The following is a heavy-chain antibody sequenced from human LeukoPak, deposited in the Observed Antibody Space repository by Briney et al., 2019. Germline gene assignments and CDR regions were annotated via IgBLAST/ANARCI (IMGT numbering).Heavy chain of an antibody. CDR3: VKPSLDYYGSGPSAFDI. V-gene: IGHV3-64D*06. CDR1: GFTFSSYA. J-gene: IGHJ3*02. D-gene: IGHD3-10*01. Sequence: PGGSLRLSCSASGFTFSSYAMHWVRQAPGKGLEYVSAISSNGGSTYYADSVKGRFTISRDNSKNTLYLQMSSLRVEDTAVYYCVKPSLDYYGSGPSAFDIWGQGTMVTVSS. CDR2: ISSNGGST.